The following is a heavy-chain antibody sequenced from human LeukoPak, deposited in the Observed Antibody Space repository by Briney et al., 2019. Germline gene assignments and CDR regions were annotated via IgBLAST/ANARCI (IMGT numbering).Heavy chain of an antibody. V-gene: IGHV4-4*02. D-gene: IGHD1/OR15-1a*01. J-gene: IGHJ4*02. Sequence: SGTLSLTCAVSGGSISSSNWWSWVRQPPGKGLEWIGEIYHSGSTNYNPSLKSRVTISVDKSNNQFSLKLSSVTAADTAVYYCVTRGTASRLLDSWGQGTLVTVSS. CDR2: IYHSGST. CDR3: VTRGTASRLLDS. CDR1: GGSISSSNW.